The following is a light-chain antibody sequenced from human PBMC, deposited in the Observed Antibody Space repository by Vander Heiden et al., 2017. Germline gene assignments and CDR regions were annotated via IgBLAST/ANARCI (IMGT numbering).Light chain of an antibody. Sequence: IVMTQSPATLSVSPGESATLPCRASQSVSSNLAWYQQKPGQAPRLLIYGASTRATGIPARFSGSGSGTEFTLTISSLQSEDFAVYYCQQYNNWPWWTFGQGTKVEIK. CDR1: QSVSSN. J-gene: IGKJ1*01. CDR3: QQYNNWPWWT. V-gene: IGKV3-15*01. CDR2: GAS.